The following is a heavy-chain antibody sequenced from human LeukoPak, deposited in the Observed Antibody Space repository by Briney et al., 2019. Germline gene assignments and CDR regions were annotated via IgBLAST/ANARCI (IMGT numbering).Heavy chain of an antibody. J-gene: IGHJ4*02. D-gene: IGHD3-16*01. CDR2: FIGSGGST. Sequence: GGSLRLSCAAPGFTFSSYAMSWVRRAPGQGLEWVSTFIGSGGSTYYADSVKGRFTISRDNSKNTFYLEMNSLRAEDTAVYYCAKDRPLFVGGTFDYWGQGTLVTVSS. V-gene: IGHV3-23*01. CDR3: AKDRPLFVGGTFDY. CDR1: GFTFSSYA.